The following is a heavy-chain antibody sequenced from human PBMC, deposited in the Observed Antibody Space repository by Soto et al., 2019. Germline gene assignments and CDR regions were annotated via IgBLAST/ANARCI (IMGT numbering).Heavy chain of an antibody. V-gene: IGHV1-69*01. Sequence: QVQLVQSGAEVKRPGSSVRVSCKASGDTFGRNAIHWVRQAPGQGLEWMGGIIPMFPTTNYAQKFKGRLTIYADVSTGTAYMEMTRLTSEDTAVYYCTKDGDSADYGYWGQGTLVTVSS. CDR1: GDTFGRNA. D-gene: IGHD2-21*01. CDR2: IIPMFPTT. J-gene: IGHJ4*02. CDR3: TKDGDSADYGY.